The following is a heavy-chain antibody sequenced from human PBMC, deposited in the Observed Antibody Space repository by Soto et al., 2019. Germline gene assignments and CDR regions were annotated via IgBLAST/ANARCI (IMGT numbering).Heavy chain of an antibody. Sequence: QVQLQESGPGLVKPSETLALTCTVSGGSISSYYWSWIRQPPGKGLEWIGYIYYNGSTNYSPTLKRRVTLSVDTDKHQYSLTLSYVSAAEKAVYYFARLYGGTLDSSGQGTLVTVSS. V-gene: IGHV4-59*08. J-gene: IGHJ4*02. CDR2: IYYNGST. D-gene: IGHD4-17*01. CDR3: ARLYGGTLDS. CDR1: GGSISSYY.